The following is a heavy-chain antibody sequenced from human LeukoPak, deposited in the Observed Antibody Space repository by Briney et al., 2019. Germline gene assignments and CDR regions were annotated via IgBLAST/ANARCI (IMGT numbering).Heavy chain of an antibody. Sequence: PGGFLRLSCAASGFTFSSYSMNWVRQAPGKGLEWVSSISSSSSYIYYADSVKGRFTISRDNAKNSLYLQMNSLRAEDTAVYYCAGGDYYDSSGSTYWGQGTLVTVSS. D-gene: IGHD3-22*01. V-gene: IGHV3-21*01. J-gene: IGHJ4*02. CDR3: AGGDYYDSSGSTY. CDR1: GFTFSSYS. CDR2: ISSSSSYI.